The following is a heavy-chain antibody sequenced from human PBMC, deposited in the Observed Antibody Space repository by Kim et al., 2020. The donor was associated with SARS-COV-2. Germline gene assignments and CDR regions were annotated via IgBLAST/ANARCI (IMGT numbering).Heavy chain of an antibody. J-gene: IGHJ5*02. V-gene: IGHV3-23*01. Sequence: GGSLRLSCAASGFTFSSYAMSWVRQAPGKGLEWVSAISGSGGSTYYADSVKGRFTISRDNSKNTLYLQMNSLRAEDTAVYYCAKDSYGDNAYNWFDPWGQGTLVTVSS. CDR3: AKDSYGDNAYNWFDP. D-gene: IGHD4-17*01. CDR1: GFTFSSYA. CDR2: ISGSGGST.